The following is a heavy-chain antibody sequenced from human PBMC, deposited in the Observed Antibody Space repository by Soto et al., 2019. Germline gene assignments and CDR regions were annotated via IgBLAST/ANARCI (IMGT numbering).Heavy chain of an antibody. V-gene: IGHV3-30*03. Sequence: GGSLRLSCAASGFTFSSYGMHWVRQAPGKGLEWVAVISYDGSNKYYADSVKGRFTISRDNAKNSLYLQMNSLRAEDTALYYCARDDSMTTVTTGFDYWGQGTLVTVSS. D-gene: IGHD4-17*01. J-gene: IGHJ4*02. CDR1: GFTFSSYG. CDR2: ISYDGSNK. CDR3: ARDDSMTTVTTGFDY.